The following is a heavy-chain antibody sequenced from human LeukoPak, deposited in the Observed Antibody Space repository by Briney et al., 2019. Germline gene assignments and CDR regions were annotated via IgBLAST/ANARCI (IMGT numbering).Heavy chain of an antibody. CDR3: ARDRPHDAFDI. CDR1: GYSFTSYW. J-gene: IGHJ3*02. CDR2: VYPGDSDT. V-gene: IGHV5-51*01. Sequence: GESLKISCKGSGYSFTSYWIGWVRQMPGKGLEWIGIVYPGDSDTRYSPSFQGQVTISADKSISTAYLQWSSLKASDTAIYYCARDRPHDAFDIWGQGTMVIVSS.